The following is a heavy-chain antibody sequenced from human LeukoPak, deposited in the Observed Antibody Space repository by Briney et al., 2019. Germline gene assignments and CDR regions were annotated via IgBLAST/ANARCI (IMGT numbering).Heavy chain of an antibody. CDR1: GFTFSSYA. CDR2: ISSDDTII. Sequence: PGGSLRLSCAASGFTFSSYAMSWVRQAPGKGLEWVSYISSDDTIIYYPDSVKGRFTISRNNAKSSLFLQMNSLRAEDTAVYYCARLRGVAVDMWGQGTMVTVSS. D-gene: IGHD2-15*01. CDR3: ARLRGVAVDM. V-gene: IGHV3-48*04. J-gene: IGHJ3*02.